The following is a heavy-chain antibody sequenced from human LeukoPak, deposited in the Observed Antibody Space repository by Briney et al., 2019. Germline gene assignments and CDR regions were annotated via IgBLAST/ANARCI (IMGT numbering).Heavy chain of an antibody. Sequence: VSVKVSCKASGYTFTDYHMHWVRQAPGQGLEWMGWINTNSGGTNSAQKFQGRVTMTRDTSITTAYMELSSLRSDDTAIYYCARDRPGYSSWFDPWGQGTLVTVSS. J-gene: IGHJ5*02. V-gene: IGHV1-2*02. D-gene: IGHD6-19*01. CDR2: INTNSGGT. CDR3: ARDRPGYSSWFDP. CDR1: GYTFTDYH.